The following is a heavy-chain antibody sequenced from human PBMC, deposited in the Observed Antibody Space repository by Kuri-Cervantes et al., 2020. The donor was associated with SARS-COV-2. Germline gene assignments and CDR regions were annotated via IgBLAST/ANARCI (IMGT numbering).Heavy chain of an antibody. CDR2: IYYSGCT. Sequence: SETLSLTCTVSGGSISSYYWSWIRQPPGKGLEWIGYIYYSGCTNYNPSLKSRVTISVDTSKNQFSLQLNSVTPDDTAVYYCARAIPYYYDSSGYPFDYWGQGTLVTVSS. D-gene: IGHD3-22*01. J-gene: IGHJ4*02. V-gene: IGHV4-59*12. CDR3: ARAIPYYYDSSGYPFDY. CDR1: GGSISSYY.